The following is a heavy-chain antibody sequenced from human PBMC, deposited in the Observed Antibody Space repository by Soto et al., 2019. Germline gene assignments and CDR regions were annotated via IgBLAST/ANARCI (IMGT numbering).Heavy chain of an antibody. V-gene: IGHV3-33*01. Sequence: PGGSLRLSCAASGFTFSSYGMHWVRQAPGKGLEWVAVIWYDGSNKYYADSVKGRFTISRDNSKNTLYLQMNSLRAEDTAVYYCARDRGRGAAAGFFDYWGQGTLVTVPQ. CDR3: ARDRGRGAAAGFFDY. CDR1: GFTFSSYG. D-gene: IGHD6-13*01. CDR2: IWYDGSNK. J-gene: IGHJ4*02.